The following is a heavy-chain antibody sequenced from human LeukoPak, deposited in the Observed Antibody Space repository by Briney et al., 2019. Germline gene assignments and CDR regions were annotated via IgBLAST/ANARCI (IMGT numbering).Heavy chain of an antibody. D-gene: IGHD3-10*01. V-gene: IGHV3-30*04. CDR1: GFTFNNYP. Sequence: GGSLRLSCATSGFTFNNYPMHWVRQAPGKGLEWVAVIGYDGRFKFHSDSVKGRFTISRDDSKNTLYLQMNSLRPEHTAVYYCARDPRTGSPDYFDYWGQGTLVTVST. CDR2: IGYDGRFK. CDR3: ARDPRTGSPDYFDY. J-gene: IGHJ4*02.